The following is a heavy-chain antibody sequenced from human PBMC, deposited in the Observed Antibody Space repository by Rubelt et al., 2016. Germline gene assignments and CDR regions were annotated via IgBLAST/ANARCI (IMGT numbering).Heavy chain of an antibody. CDR2: ISYDGSNK. Sequence: QVQLVESGGGVVQPGRSLRLSCAASGFTFSSYAMHWVRQAPGKWLEWVAVISYDGSNKYYADSVKGRFTISRDNSKNRLYLQMNSLRAEDTAVYYCARDGPEQWLVPEVDYWGQGTLVTVSS. D-gene: IGHD6-19*01. V-gene: IGHV3-30*04. CDR1: GFTFSSYA. CDR3: ARDGPEQWLVPEVDY. J-gene: IGHJ4*02.